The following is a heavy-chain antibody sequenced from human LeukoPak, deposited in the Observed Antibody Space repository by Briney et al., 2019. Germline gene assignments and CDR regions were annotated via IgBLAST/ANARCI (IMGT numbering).Heavy chain of an antibody. J-gene: IGHJ6*04. Sequence: GGSLRLSCAASGFTFSSYSMNWVRQAPGKGLEWVSSISSSSSYIYYADSVKGRFTISRDNAKNSLYLQMNSLRAEDTAVYYCARDSSLYYYYYYGTDVWGKGTTVTVSS. CDR1: GFTFSSYS. D-gene: IGHD6-13*01. CDR3: ARDSSLYYYYYYGTDV. CDR2: ISSSSSYI. V-gene: IGHV3-21*01.